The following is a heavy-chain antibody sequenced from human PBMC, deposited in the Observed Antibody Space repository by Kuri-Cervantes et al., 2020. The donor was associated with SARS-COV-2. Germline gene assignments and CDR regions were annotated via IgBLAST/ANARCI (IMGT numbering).Heavy chain of an antibody. J-gene: IGHJ6*03. V-gene: IGHV3-66*01. D-gene: IGHD3-3*01. CDR1: GFTFSSYA. CDR2: IYSGGST. CDR3: ARGSGHDFWSGYLNYYYYYMDV. Sequence: GGSLRLSCAASGFTFSSYAMHWVRQAPGKGLEWVAVIYSGGSTYYADSVKGRFTISRDNSKNTLYLQMNSLRAEDTAVYYCARGSGHDFWSGYLNYYYYYMDVWGKGTTVTVSS.